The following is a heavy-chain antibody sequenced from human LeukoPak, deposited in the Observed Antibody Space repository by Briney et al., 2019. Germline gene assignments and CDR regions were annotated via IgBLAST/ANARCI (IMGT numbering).Heavy chain of an antibody. Sequence: GGSLRLSCAVSEFPFSNAWMSWVRQAPGEGLEWVGRITSNDDGWTTDYAAAVKGRFTISRDDSKTTLFLQMNSLKIEDTAVYYCSTYLTIRGQGSLVTVSS. CDR1: EFPFSNAW. J-gene: IGHJ4*02. V-gene: IGHV3-15*01. CDR2: ITSNDDGWTT. CDR3: STYLTI.